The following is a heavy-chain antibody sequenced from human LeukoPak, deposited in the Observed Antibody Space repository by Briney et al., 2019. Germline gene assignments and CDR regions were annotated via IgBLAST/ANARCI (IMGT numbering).Heavy chain of an antibody. CDR3: ARTASTYYDFWSGYKRNDHYYYYMDV. Sequence: SETLSLTCAVYGGSFSGYYWSWIRQPPGKGLVWIGEINHSGSTNYNPSLKSRVTISVDTSKNQFSLKLSSVTAADTAVYYCARTASTYYDFWSGYKRNDHYYYYMDVWGKGTTVTVSS. J-gene: IGHJ6*03. D-gene: IGHD3-3*01. V-gene: IGHV4-34*01. CDR2: INHSGST. CDR1: GGSFSGYY.